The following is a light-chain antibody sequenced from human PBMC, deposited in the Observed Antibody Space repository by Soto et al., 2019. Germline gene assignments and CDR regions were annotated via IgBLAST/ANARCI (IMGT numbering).Light chain of an antibody. CDR3: QQYKSYSKT. J-gene: IGKJ1*01. CDR2: KAS. V-gene: IGKV1-5*03. CDR1: QSISSW. Sequence: DIQMTQSPSTLSASVGDRVTIXXRASQSISSWLAWYQQKPGKAPKLXIYKASSLESGVPSRFSGSGSGTEFTLTISSLQPDDFATYYCQQYKSYSKTFGQGTKVDIK.